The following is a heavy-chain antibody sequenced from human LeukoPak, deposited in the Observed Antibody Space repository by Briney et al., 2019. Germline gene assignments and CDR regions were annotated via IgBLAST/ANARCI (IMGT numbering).Heavy chain of an antibody. CDR3: AGHLAAATSAFDY. V-gene: IGHV4-59*01. CDR2: ICYSGST. J-gene: IGHJ4*02. D-gene: IGHD6-13*01. CDR1: GGSITSYC. Sequence: SETLSLTCAVSGGSITSYCCSWIRQPPGKGLEWIGYICYSGSTNYNPSLKSRITISVDPSKNHFSLKVNSVTTANTALYYCAGHLAAATSAFDYWGRGTLVTVSS.